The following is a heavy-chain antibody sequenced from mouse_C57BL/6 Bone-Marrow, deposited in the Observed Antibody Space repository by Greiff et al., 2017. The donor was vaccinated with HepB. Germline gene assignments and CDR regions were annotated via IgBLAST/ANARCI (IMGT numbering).Heavy chain of an antibody. CDR3: ARDYDGEGY. V-gene: IGHV1-19*01. J-gene: IGHJ4*01. CDR1: GYTFTDYY. Sequence: VQLQQSGPVLVKPGASVKMSCKASGYTFTDYYMNWVNQSHGKSLEWIGVINPYNGGTSYNQKFKGKATLTVDKSSSTAYMELNSLTSEDSAVYYCARDYDGEGYWGQGTSVTVSS. CDR2: INPYNGGT. D-gene: IGHD2-4*01.